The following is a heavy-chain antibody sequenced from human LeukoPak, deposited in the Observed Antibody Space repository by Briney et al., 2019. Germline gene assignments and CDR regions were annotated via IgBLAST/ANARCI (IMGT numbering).Heavy chain of an antibody. Sequence: SETLSLTCAVYGGSFSGYYWSWIRQPPGKGLEWIGEINHSGSTNYNPSLKSRVTISVDTSKNQFSLKLSSVTAADTAVYYCARQGNQWSVAHCDIWGEGTMVTVSS. CDR3: ARQGNQWSVAHCDI. CDR2: INHSGST. D-gene: IGHD2-8*01. V-gene: IGHV4-34*01. CDR1: GGSFSGYY. J-gene: IGHJ3*02.